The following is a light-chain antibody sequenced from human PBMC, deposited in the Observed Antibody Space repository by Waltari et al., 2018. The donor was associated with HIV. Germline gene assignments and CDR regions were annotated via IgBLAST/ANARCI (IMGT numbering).Light chain of an antibody. CDR1: NLGSQR. J-gene: IGLJ3*02. CDR2: DDS. Sequence: SYVLTQPPSVSVAPGPTARITCGGNNLGSQRGHWYQQKPGQAPVLVVYDDSDRPSGIPERFSGSNSGNTATLTISRVEAGDEADYFCQVWDSSSDHRGVFGGGTKLTVL. CDR3: QVWDSSSDHRGV. V-gene: IGLV3-21*02.